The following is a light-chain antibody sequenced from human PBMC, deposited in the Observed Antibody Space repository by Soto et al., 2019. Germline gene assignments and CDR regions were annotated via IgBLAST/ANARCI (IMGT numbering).Light chain of an antibody. J-gene: IGKJ1*01. CDR3: QQYGRTPWT. CDR2: GAS. CDR1: RRVSGSY. Sequence: DIVLTQSPATLSWSPGDSATLSSRVSRRVSGSYLAWYQQKPGQPPRLLIKGASSRATDIPARFSGSGSGTDFTLTISRLEPEDFAVYYCQQYGRTPWTFGQGTKVDIK. V-gene: IGKV3-20*01.